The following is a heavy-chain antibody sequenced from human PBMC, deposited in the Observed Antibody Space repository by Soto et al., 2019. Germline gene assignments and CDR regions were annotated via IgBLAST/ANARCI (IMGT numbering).Heavy chain of an antibody. D-gene: IGHD5-18*01. CDR1: GFSLSTRGAG. Sequence: SGPTFVNPTQTLPLTCTFSGFSLSTRGAGVGWIRQPPGNALARLALKYWDDDKRYSPSLKSRLTITKDTSKNQVLLPMANMDPVDAAIYYSAYRLGGYSYVPGWFDPWGQGTLVTVS. J-gene: IGHJ5*02. CDR2: KYWDDDK. CDR3: AYRLGGYSYVPGWFDP. V-gene: IGHV2-5*02.